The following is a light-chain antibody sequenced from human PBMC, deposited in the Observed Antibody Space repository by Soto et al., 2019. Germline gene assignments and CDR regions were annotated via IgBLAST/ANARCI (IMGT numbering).Light chain of an antibody. Sequence: QSVLTQPASVSGSPGQSISISCTGSSTDVGGYDYVSWYQHHPGAVPKLLIYEVKNRPSGVSYRFSGSKSGSTASLTISGLQAEDEADYYCQSYDSRLSGYVFGTGTKVTVL. J-gene: IGLJ1*01. CDR1: STDVGGYDY. CDR3: QSYDSRLSGYV. CDR2: EVK. V-gene: IGLV2-14*01.